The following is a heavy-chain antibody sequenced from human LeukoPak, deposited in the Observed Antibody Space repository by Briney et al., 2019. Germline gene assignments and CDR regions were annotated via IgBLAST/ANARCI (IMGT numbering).Heavy chain of an antibody. J-gene: IGHJ6*03. Sequence: SETLSLTCTVSGGSISSYYWSWIRQPPGKGLEWIGYIYTSGSTNYNPSLKSRVTISVDTSKNQFSLKLSSVTAADTAVYYCARLGWNHSIYYYHYYMDVWGKGTTVTVSS. D-gene: IGHD1-14*01. CDR2: IYTSGST. CDR3: ARLGWNHSIYYYHYYMDV. CDR1: GGSISSYY. V-gene: IGHV4-4*09.